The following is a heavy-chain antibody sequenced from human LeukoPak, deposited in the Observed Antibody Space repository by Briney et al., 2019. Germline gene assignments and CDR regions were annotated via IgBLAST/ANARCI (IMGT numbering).Heavy chain of an antibody. Sequence: GSLRLSCAASGFTFSSYAMSWVRQPPGKGLEWIGNIFYSGSTYYSPSLKSRVTISLDTSRNQFSLKLNSVTAADTAVYYGAKSNGYGLVDISGQGTMVTVSS. CDR1: GFTFSSYA. V-gene: IGHV4-59*12. CDR2: IFYSGST. J-gene: IGHJ3*02. CDR3: AKSNGYGLVDI. D-gene: IGHD3-10*01.